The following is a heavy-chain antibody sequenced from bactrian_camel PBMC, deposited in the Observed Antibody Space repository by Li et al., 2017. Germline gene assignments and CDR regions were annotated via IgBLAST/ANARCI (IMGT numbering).Heavy chain of an antibody. V-gene: IGHV3S55*01. CDR1: GVTLCRYD. J-gene: IGHJ4*01. D-gene: IGHD2*01. Sequence: HVQLVESGGGSVQAGGSLKLSCEASGVTLCRYDMSWYRQTPGKEREFVSTINSDGSTSYADSVKGRFTISRDNAKNTVYLQMNSLQSEDTALYYCAKGLYSTADAVGHRVRGQGTQVTVS. CDR2: INSDGST.